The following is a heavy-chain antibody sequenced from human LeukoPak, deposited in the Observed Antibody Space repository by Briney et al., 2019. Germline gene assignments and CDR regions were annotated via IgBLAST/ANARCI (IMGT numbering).Heavy chain of an antibody. J-gene: IGHJ4*02. V-gene: IGHV3-33*01. D-gene: IGHD5-18*01. CDR1: GFTLSNYG. CDR2: IWYDGSNK. Sequence: GGSLRLSCAAPGFTLSNYGMHWVRQAPGKGLEWVAVIWYDGSNKYYADSVKGRFTISRDNSKDTLYLQMNSLRAEDTAVYYCARSPPDTAMVLDYWGQGTLVTVSS. CDR3: ARSPPDTAMVLDY.